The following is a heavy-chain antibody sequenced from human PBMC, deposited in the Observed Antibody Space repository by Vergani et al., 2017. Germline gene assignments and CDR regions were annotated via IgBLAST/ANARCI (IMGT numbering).Heavy chain of an antibody. CDR1: GGSISSGDYY. Sequence: QVQLQESGPGLVQPSQTLSLTCTVSGGSISSGDYYWIWIRQPPGKGLEWIGYIYYSGSTYYNPSLKSRVTISVDTSKNQFSLKLSSVTAADTAVYYCARGITMIVVVTSEGSWFDPWGQGTLVTVSS. CDR2: IYYSGST. D-gene: IGHD3-22*01. J-gene: IGHJ5*02. V-gene: IGHV4-30-4*01. CDR3: ARGITMIVVVTSEGSWFDP.